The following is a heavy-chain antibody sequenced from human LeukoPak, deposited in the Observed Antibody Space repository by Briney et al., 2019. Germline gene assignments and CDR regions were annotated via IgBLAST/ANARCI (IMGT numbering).Heavy chain of an antibody. D-gene: IGHD6-6*01. Sequence: ASVKVSCKASGYTFTSYYMHWVRQAPGQGLEWMGIINPSGGSTSYAQKFQGRVTMTRDMSTSTVYMELSSLRSEDTAVYYCAREGTGSGAARRFDYWGQGTLVTVSP. V-gene: IGHV1-46*01. J-gene: IGHJ4*02. CDR1: GYTFTSYY. CDR2: INPSGGST. CDR3: AREGTGSGAARRFDY.